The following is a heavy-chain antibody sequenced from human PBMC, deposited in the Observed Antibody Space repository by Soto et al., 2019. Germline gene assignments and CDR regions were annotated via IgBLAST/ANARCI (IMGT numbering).Heavy chain of an antibody. CDR2: IIPILGIA. J-gene: IGHJ3*02. CDR3: ARVGALNDAFDI. D-gene: IGHD3-16*01. CDR1: GGTFSSYT. Sequence: QVQLVQSGAEVKKPGSSVKVSCKASGGTFSSYTISWVRQAPGQELEWMGRIIPILGIANYAQKFQGRVTITADKSTSTAYMELSSLRSEDTAVYYCARVGALNDAFDIWGQGTMVTVSS. V-gene: IGHV1-69*02.